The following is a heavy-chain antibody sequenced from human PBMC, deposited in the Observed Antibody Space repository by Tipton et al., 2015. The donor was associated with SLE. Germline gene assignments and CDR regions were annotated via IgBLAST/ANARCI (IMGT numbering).Heavy chain of an antibody. CDR3: ARGEGYCTGGVCLHYFDY. V-gene: IGHV4-34*01. D-gene: IGHD2-8*02. Sequence: TLSLTCAVYGGSFSGYYWSWIRQPPGKGLEWIGEINHSGSTNYNPSLKSRVTISVDTSKNQFSLKLSSVTAADTAVYYCARGEGYCTGGVCLHYFDYWGQGTLVTVSS. CDR1: GGSFSGYY. J-gene: IGHJ4*02. CDR2: INHSGST.